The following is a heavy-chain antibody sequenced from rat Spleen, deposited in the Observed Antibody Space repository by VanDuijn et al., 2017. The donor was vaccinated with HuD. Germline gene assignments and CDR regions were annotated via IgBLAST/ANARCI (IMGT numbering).Heavy chain of an antibody. CDR1: GFTFSNYG. V-gene: IGHV5-29*01. CDR2: ISYDGSST. Sequence: EVQLVESGGGLVQPGRSLKLSCAASGFTFSNYGMAWVRQTPTKGLEWVATISYDGSSTYYQDSVKGRFTISRDNAKSTLYLQMDSLRSEDTATYYCARHNSGYGYFDYWGQGVMVTVSS. CDR3: ARHNSGYGYFDY. D-gene: IGHD4-3*01. J-gene: IGHJ2*01.